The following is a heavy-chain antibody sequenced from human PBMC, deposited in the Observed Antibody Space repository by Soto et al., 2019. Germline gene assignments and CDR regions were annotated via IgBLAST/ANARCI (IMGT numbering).Heavy chain of an antibody. D-gene: IGHD4-4*01. V-gene: IGHV1-69*13. J-gene: IGHJ5*02. CDR2: IIPIFGTA. CDR3: ARDADDYSNYAGFDP. CDR1: GGTFSSYA. Sequence: VKVSCKASGGTFSSYAISWVRQAPGQGLEWMGGIIPIFGTANYAQKFQGRVTITADESTSTAYMELSSLRSEDTAVYYCARDADDYSNYAGFDPWGQGTLVTVSS.